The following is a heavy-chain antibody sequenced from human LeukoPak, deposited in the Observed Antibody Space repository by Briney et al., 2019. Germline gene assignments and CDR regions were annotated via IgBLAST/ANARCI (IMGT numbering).Heavy chain of an antibody. CDR2: IYYSGST. Sequence: SETLSLTCTVSGGSVSSGSYYWSWIRQPPGKGLEWIGYIYYSGSTNYNPSLKSRVTISVDTSKNQFSLKLSSVTAADTAVYYCATRGEGISSYGYVYWGQGTLVTVFS. V-gene: IGHV4-61*01. CDR3: ATRGEGISSYGYVY. D-gene: IGHD5-18*01. J-gene: IGHJ4*02. CDR1: GGSVSSGSYY.